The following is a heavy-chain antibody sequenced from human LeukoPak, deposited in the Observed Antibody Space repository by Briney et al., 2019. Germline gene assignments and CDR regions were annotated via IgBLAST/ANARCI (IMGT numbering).Heavy chain of an antibody. V-gene: IGHV4-38-2*01. CDR1: GYSTSSGYY. J-gene: IGHJ3*02. CDR3: ARLGGLRAFDI. CDR2: IYHSGST. Sequence: SETLSLTCAVSGYSTSSGYYWGWIRQPPGKGLEWIGSIYHSGSTYYNPSLKSRVTISVDTSKNQISLKLSSVTAADTSVYYCARLGGLRAFDIWGQGTMVTVSS. D-gene: IGHD5-12*01.